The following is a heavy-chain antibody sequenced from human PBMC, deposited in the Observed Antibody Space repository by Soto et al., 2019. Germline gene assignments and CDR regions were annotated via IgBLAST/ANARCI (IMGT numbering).Heavy chain of an antibody. Sequence: QVQLQESGPGLVKPSETLSLTCTVSGGSISSYYWSWIRQPPGKGLEWIGYIYYSGSTNYNPSLKSRVTISVDTSKNQFSLKLSSVTAADTAVYYCARDSGDTAFDIWGQGTMVTVSS. CDR2: IYYSGST. J-gene: IGHJ3*02. D-gene: IGHD2-21*01. V-gene: IGHV4-59*01. CDR1: GGSISSYY. CDR3: ARDSGDTAFDI.